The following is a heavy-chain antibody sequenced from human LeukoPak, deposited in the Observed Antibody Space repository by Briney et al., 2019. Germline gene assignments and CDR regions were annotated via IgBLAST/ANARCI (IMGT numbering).Heavy chain of an antibody. CDR1: GFTFSRYL. J-gene: IGHJ3*02. D-gene: IGHD3-3*02. V-gene: IGHV3-7*01. Sequence: GGPLRLSCAASGFTFSRYLMSWVRQAPGKGRDWVANIKQDGSEKYYVDSVKGRFTIYRDNAKNSLYLQMNSLRAEGTAVYYCARDILANSIWGQGTMVTVSS. CDR3: ARDILANSI. CDR2: IKQDGSEK.